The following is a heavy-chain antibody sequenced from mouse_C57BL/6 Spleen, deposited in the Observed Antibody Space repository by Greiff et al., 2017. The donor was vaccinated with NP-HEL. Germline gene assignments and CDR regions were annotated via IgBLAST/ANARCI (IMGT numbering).Heavy chain of an antibody. CDR3: TRWGHYYAMDY. J-gene: IGHJ4*01. Sequence: QVQLQQSGAELVRPGASVTLSCKASGYTFTDYEMHWVKQTPVHGLEWIGAIDPETGGTAYNQKFKGKAILTADKSSSTAYMELRSLTSEDSAVYYCTRWGHYYAMDYWGQGTSVTVSS. CDR2: IDPETGGT. V-gene: IGHV1-15*01. CDR1: GYTFTDYE.